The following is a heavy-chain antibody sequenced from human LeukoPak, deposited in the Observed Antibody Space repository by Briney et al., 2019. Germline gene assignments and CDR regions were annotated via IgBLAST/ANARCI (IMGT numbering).Heavy chain of an antibody. J-gene: IGHJ4*02. V-gene: IGHV4-39*01. CDR2: IFHRGDT. Sequence: SETLSLACMVSGGSISSSSHYWGWIRQPPGKGLEWIANIFHRGDTYYNPSLKSRATITVDTSKNQFSLKLSSVTAADTAVYYCARLVDYYDSRGYFDSWGQGTLVTVSS. D-gene: IGHD3-22*01. CDR1: GGSISSSSHY. CDR3: ARLVDYYDSRGYFDS.